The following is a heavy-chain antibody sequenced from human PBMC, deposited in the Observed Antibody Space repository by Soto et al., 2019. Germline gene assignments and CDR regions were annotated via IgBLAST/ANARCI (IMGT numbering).Heavy chain of an antibody. V-gene: IGHV2-5*01. Sequence: QITLKESGPTRVKPTQTLTLTCTFSGFSLSTSGVGVGWIRQPPGKALEWLALIYWNDDKRYSPSLKSRPTINKDTSKTQVVLTMTNIDPVDTATYYCAHIGYQLLVSPVYFDYWGQGTLVTVSS. J-gene: IGHJ4*02. CDR1: GFSLSTSGVG. CDR3: AHIGYQLLVSPVYFDY. D-gene: IGHD2-2*01. CDR2: IYWNDDK.